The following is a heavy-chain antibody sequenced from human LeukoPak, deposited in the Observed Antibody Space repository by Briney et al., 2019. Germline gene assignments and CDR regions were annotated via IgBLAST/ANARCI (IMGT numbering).Heavy chain of an antibody. Sequence: GGSLRLSCAASGFNLTNYAMHWVRQAPGKGLEWVTLILYSADNTYYADPVKGRFTFSRDKSKNTLYLQMNSLRVEDTAVYYCARCVMGYSGYDLDYWGQGTLVTVSS. V-gene: IGHV3-30*07. CDR1: GFNLTNYA. J-gene: IGHJ4*02. D-gene: IGHD5-12*01. CDR2: ILYSADNT. CDR3: ARCVMGYSGYDLDY.